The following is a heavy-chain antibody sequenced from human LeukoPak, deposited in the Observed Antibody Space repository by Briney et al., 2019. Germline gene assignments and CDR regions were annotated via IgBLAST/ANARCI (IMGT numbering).Heavy chain of an antibody. Sequence: GASVKVSCKASGYTFTSYAMKRVRQAPGKGLEWTGWINTSTGNPSYAQGFTGRFVFSLDTSVSTAYLQISSLKAEDTAVYYCARDVQVALFDYWGQGTLVTVSS. CDR2: INTSTGNP. CDR3: ARDVQVALFDY. CDR1: GYTFTSYA. D-gene: IGHD1-1*01. V-gene: IGHV7-4-1*02. J-gene: IGHJ4*02.